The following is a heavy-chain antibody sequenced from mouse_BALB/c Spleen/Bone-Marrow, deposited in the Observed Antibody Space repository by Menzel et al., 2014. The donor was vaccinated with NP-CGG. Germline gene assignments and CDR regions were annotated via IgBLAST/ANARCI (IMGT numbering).Heavy chain of an antibody. CDR1: GYTFTSYV. D-gene: IGHD2-1*01. Sequence: VQLQQSGPELVKPGASVKMSCKASGYTFTSYVMHWVKQKPGQGLEWIGYINPYNDGTKYNEKFKGKATLTSDKSSSTAYMELSSLTSEDSAVYYCAGDGNPYWYFDVWGAGTTVTVSS. CDR3: AGDGNPYWYFDV. CDR2: INPYNDGT. J-gene: IGHJ1*01. V-gene: IGHV1-14*01.